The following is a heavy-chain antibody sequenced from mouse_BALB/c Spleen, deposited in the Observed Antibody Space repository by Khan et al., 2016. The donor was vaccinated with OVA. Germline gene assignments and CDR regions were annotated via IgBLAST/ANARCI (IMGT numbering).Heavy chain of an antibody. CDR3: ARAWGLRRNAWFSY. Sequence: QVQLQQSGAELVRPGASVKISCKAFGYTFTGHHISWVKQRPGQGLDWIAYIKPYNDKTNYNQKFKGKATFTVDTSSSTAYMERSRLTHEDSAVYYCARAWGLRRNAWFSYWGQGTLVTVSA. CDR1: GYTFTGHH. V-gene: IGHV1S12*01. CDR2: IKPYNDKT. J-gene: IGHJ3*01.